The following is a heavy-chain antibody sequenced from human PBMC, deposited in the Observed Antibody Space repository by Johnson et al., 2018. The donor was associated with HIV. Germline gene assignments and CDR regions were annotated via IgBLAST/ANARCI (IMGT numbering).Heavy chain of an antibody. V-gene: IGHV3-30*02. J-gene: IGHJ3*02. D-gene: IGHD2/OR15-2a*01. CDR3: ATEYFDI. CDR2: IRYDGSNK. Sequence: VQLVESGGGLVKPGGSLRLSCAASGFTFSNAWMSWVRQAPGKGLEWVAFIRYDGSNKYYADSVKGRFTISRDNSKNTLYLQMNSLRTEDTAVYYCATEYFDIWGQGTMVTVSS. CDR1: GFTFSNAW.